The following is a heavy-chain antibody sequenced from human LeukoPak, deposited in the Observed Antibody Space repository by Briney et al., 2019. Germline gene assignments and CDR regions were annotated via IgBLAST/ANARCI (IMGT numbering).Heavy chain of an antibody. D-gene: IGHD2-15*01. V-gene: IGHV3-23*01. CDR1: GFTFSSYA. CDR3: ARWVVAARDY. Sequence: PGGSLRLSCAASGFTFSSYAMSWVRQAPGKGLEWVSAISGSGGSAYYADSVKGRFTISRDNSKNTLYLQMNSLRAEDTAVYYCARWVVAARDYWGQGTLVTVSS. J-gene: IGHJ4*02. CDR2: ISGSGGSA.